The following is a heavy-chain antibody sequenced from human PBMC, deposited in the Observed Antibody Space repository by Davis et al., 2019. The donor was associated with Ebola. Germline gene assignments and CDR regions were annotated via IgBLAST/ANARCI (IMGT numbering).Heavy chain of an antibody. CDR2: IYYSGST. V-gene: IGHV4-30-4*01. J-gene: IGHJ5*02. CDR1: GGSISSGDYY. Sequence: LRLSCTVSGGSISSGDYYWSWIRQPPGKGLEWIGYIYYSGSTYYNPSLKSRVTISVDTSKNQFSLKLSSVTAADTAVYYCAVVVPAAIDWFDPWGQGTLVTVSS. D-gene: IGHD2-2*01. CDR3: AVVVPAAIDWFDP.